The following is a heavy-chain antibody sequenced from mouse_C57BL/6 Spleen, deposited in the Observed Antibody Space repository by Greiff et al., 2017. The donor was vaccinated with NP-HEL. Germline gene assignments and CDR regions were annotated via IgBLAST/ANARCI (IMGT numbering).Heavy chain of an antibody. D-gene: IGHD2-1*01. V-gene: IGHV1-69*01. Sequence: QVQLQQPGAELVMPGASEKLSCKASGYTFTSYWMYWVKQRPGQGLEWIGEIDPSDSYTNYNQKFKGKSTLTVDKSSSAAYMQLSSLTSEDSAVYYFARSYYCSYAWFAYWGQGTLVTVST. CDR1: GYTFTSYW. CDR3: ARSYYCSYAWFAY. J-gene: IGHJ3*01. CDR2: IDPSDSYT.